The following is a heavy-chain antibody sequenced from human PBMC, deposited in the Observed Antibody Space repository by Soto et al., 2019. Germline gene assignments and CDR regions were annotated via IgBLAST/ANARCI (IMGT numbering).Heavy chain of an antibody. CDR3: ARDGGSSQFDY. CDR2: ISYDGSNK. CDR1: GFTFSSYA. D-gene: IGHD1-26*01. J-gene: IGHJ4*02. Sequence: QVQLVESGGGVVQPGRSLRLSCAASGFTFSSYAMHWVRQAPGKGLEWVAVISYDGSNKYYADSVKGRFTISRDNSKNTLYLQMNSLRAEDTAVYYCARDGGSSQFDYWGQGTLVTVSS. V-gene: IGHV3-30-3*01.